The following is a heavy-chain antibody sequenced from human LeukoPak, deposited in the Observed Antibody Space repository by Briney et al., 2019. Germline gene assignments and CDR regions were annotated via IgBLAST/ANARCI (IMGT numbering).Heavy chain of an antibody. J-gene: IGHJ3*02. CDR1: GATFGSHS. CDR2: IVPMFGTD. CDR3: ARDLLSVDNYDALDI. Sequence: ASVKVSCKASGATFGSHSISWVRQAPGQSLEWMGGIVPMFGTDVYAQRFQGRVTVTADESTTTAYMELITLTSEDTAMYYCARDLLSVDNYDALDIWGQGTMVTVSS. D-gene: IGHD5-12*01. V-gene: IGHV1-69*13.